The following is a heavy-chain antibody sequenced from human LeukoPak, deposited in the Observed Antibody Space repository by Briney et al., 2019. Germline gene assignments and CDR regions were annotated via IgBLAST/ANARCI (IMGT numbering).Heavy chain of an antibody. Sequence: PGGSLRLSCAASGFTFSSYWMHWVRQAPGKGLEWVSAISGSGGSTYYADSVKGRFTISRDNSKNTLYLQMNSLRAEDTAVYYCAKDSGIVGAIDAFDIWGQGTMVTVSS. CDR1: GFTFSSYW. CDR3: AKDSGIVGAIDAFDI. D-gene: IGHD1-26*01. CDR2: ISGSGGST. V-gene: IGHV3-23*01. J-gene: IGHJ3*02.